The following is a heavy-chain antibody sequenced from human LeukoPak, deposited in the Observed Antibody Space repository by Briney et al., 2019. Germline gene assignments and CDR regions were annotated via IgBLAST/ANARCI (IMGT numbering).Heavy chain of an antibody. D-gene: IGHD4-17*01. Sequence: ASVKVSCKASGYTFTGYYMHWVRQAPGQGLEWMGWINPNSGGTNYAQKFQGRVTMTRDTSISTAYMELSRLRSDDTAVYYCARGSTVTPYYFDYWGLGTLVTVSS. CDR2: INPNSGGT. J-gene: IGHJ4*02. CDR3: ARGSTVTPYYFDY. CDR1: GYTFTGYY. V-gene: IGHV1-2*02.